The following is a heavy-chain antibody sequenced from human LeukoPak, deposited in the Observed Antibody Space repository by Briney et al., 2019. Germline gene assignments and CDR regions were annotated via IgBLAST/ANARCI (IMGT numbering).Heavy chain of an antibody. CDR2: INTNTGNP. J-gene: IGHJ4*02. Sequence: ASVKVSCEASGYAFTNYAINWVRQAPGQGLEWMGWINTNTGNPTYAQGFTGRFVFSLDTSVSTAYLQISSLKAEDTAVYYCARDPETTVTTSIDYWGQGTLVTVSS. CDR1: GYAFTNYA. CDR3: ARDPETTVTTSIDY. D-gene: IGHD4-17*01. V-gene: IGHV7-4-1*02.